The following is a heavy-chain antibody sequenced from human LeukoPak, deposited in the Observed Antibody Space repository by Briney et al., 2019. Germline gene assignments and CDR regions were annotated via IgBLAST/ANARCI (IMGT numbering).Heavy chain of an antibody. CDR3: ARDAHCDSSHNWFDP. CDR1: GFTFSDYY. D-gene: IGHD3-22*01. J-gene: IGHJ5*02. V-gene: IGHV3-11*01. Sequence: GGSLRLSCAASGFTFSDYYMSWIRQAPGKGLEWVSYISSSGSTIYYADSVKGRFTISRDNAKNSLYLQMNSLRAEDTAVYYCARDAHCDSSHNWFDPWGQGTLVTVSS. CDR2: ISSSGSTI.